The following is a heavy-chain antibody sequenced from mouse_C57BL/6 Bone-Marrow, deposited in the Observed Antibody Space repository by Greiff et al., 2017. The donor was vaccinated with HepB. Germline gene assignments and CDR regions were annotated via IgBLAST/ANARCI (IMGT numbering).Heavy chain of an antibody. J-gene: IGHJ1*03. CDR1: GYTFTSHW. CDR3: ARITTVVAQWYFDV. CDR2: IFPGSGST. Sequence: QVQLQQSGPELVRPGASVKISCKAPGYTFTSHWMQWVRQRPGQGLEWIGEIFPGSGSTYYNEKFKGKATLTVDKSSSTAYMELRSLTSEDTAVYYCARITTVVAQWYFDVWGTGTTVTVSS. D-gene: IGHD1-1*01. V-gene: IGHV1-56*01.